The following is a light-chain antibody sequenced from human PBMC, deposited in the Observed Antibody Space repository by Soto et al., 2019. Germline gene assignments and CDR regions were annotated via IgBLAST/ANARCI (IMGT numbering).Light chain of an antibody. CDR2: DAS. CDR1: QDISNY. Sequence: DLQMTQSPSSLSASVGDRVTITCQASQDISNYLNWYQQRPGKAPKLLIYDASNLETGVPSRFSGSGSGTHFTFTISSLQPEDIATYYCQQYDNLPTFGQGTKLEIK. V-gene: IGKV1-33*01. CDR3: QQYDNLPT. J-gene: IGKJ2*01.